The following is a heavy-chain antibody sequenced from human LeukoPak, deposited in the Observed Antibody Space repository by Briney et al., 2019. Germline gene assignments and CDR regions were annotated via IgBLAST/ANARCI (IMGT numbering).Heavy chain of an antibody. CDR2: ISAYNGNT. J-gene: IGHJ5*02. V-gene: IGHV1-18*01. CDR3: ARDNHRGRWSWFDP. Sequence: ASVKVSCKAFGYTFTNYGISWVRQAPGKGFEWMGWISAYNGNTNYAQEFQGRVTMTTDTSTSTAYMELRSLSSDDTAVYHCARDNHRGRWSWFDPWGQGTLVTVSS. CDR1: GYTFTNYG. D-gene: IGHD5-24*01.